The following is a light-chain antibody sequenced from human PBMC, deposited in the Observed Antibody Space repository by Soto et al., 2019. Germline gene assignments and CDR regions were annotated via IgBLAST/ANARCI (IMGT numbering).Light chain of an antibody. CDR2: EGS. CDR3: CSYAGTSTFI. CDR1: SSDVGSYNF. Sequence: QSALTQPASVSGSPGQSITISCTGTSSDVGSYNFVSWYQQHPGKAPKLMIYEGSKRPSGFSNRFSGSKSANTASLTISGLQAEDQADYYCCSYAGTSTFIFGGGTKLTV. V-gene: IGLV2-23*01. J-gene: IGLJ2*01.